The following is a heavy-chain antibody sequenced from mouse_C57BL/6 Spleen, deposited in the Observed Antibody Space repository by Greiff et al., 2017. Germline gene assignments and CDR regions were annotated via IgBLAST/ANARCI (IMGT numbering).Heavy chain of an antibody. Sequence: VQLQQSVAELARPGASVKLSCKASGYTFTSYGISWVKQRTGQGLEWIGEIYPRSGNTYYNEKFKGKATLTADKSSSTAYMELRSLTSEDSAVYFCARYDGSSPNFDYWGQGTTLTVSS. D-gene: IGHD1-1*01. J-gene: IGHJ2*01. V-gene: IGHV1-81*01. CDR1: GYTFTSYG. CDR3: ARYDGSSPNFDY. CDR2: IYPRSGNT.